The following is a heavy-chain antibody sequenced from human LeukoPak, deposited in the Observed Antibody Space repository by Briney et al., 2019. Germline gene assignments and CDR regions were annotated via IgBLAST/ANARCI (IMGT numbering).Heavy chain of an antibody. J-gene: IGHJ4*02. CDR2: IKQDGSEK. CDR3: ARGPRYYYDSSGYSYFDY. V-gene: IGHV3-7*01. CDR1: GFSFSTYW. Sequence: PGGSLRLSCVASGFSFSTYWMSWVRQAPGKGLEWVANIKQDGSEKYYVDSVKGRFTISRDNAKKSLYLQMNSLRAEDTAVYYCARGPRYYYDSSGYSYFDYWGQGTLVTVSS. D-gene: IGHD3-22*01.